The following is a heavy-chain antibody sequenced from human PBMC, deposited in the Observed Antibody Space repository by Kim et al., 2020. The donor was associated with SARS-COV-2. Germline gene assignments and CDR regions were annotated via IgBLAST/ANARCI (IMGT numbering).Heavy chain of an antibody. V-gene: IGHV3-9*01. CDR3: ATGLGLGVVIMICDY. CDR2: SSWNSGSI. CDR1: GFTFDGYA. D-gene: IGHD3-10*01. J-gene: IGHJ4*01. Sequence: GGSLRLSCAASGFTFDGYAMHWVRHAPRQGLEWVSGSSWNSGSIGYADSVKGRLTIFRENAKNSLYLQMNSLRAEDTALFYCATGLGLGVVIMICDYCG.